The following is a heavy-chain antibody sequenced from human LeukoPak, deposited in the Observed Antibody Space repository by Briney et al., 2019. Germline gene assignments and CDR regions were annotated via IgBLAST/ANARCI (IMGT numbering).Heavy chain of an antibody. J-gene: IGHJ4*02. D-gene: IGHD2/OR15-2a*01. CDR2: MNPNSGNT. V-gene: IGHV1-8*01. CDR3: ARGGAYFPPYYFDY. Sequence: VASVKVSCKASGYTFTSYDINWVRQATGQGLEWMGWMNPNSGNTGYAQKFQGRVTMTRNTSISTGYMELNSLRAEDTAVYYCARGGAYFPPYYFDYWGQGTLVTVSS. CDR1: GYTFTSYD.